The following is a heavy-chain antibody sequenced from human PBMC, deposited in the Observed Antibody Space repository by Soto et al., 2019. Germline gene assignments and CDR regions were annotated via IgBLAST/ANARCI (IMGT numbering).Heavy chain of an antibody. CDR1: GFSFSAST. V-gene: IGHV3-73*01. CDR2: IRSKANNYAP. Sequence: GGSLRLSCPASGFSFSASTIHWVRQASGKGLEWVGRIRSKANNYAPAYGASVKGRFTISRDDSKNTAYLQMNSLKTEDTAVYYCATLNCSSSSCYIFYYGMDVWGQGTTVTVSS. CDR3: ATLNCSSSSCYIFYYGMDV. J-gene: IGHJ6*02. D-gene: IGHD2-2*01.